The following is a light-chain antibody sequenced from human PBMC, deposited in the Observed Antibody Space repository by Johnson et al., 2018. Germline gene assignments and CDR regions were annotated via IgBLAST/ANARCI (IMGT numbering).Light chain of an antibody. CDR1: SSNIVNNY. V-gene: IGLV1-51*02. CDR3: GTWDSSLSAGNV. Sequence: QSVLTQPPSVSAAPGQKVTISCSGSSSNIVNNYVSWYQQLPGTAPKLLIYENNKRPSGIPDRFSGSKSGTSATLGITGLQTGDEADYYCGTWDSSLSAGNVFVNGTKVTVL. J-gene: IGLJ1*01. CDR2: ENN.